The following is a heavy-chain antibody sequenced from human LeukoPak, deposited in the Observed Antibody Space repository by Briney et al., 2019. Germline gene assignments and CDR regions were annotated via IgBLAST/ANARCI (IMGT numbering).Heavy chain of an antibody. Sequence: GGSLRLSCAASGFTFSASTIHWLRQAPGRGPEWIARIRNKANNYATAYAPSVTGRFTFSRDDSMSTAYLQMSGLKSEDTAVYYCARLIRYSSSGNYTDVWGKGTAVTVSS. CDR1: GFTFSAST. CDR3: ARLIRYSSSGNYTDV. V-gene: IGHV3-73*01. CDR2: IRNKANNYAT. J-gene: IGHJ6*03. D-gene: IGHD1-14*01.